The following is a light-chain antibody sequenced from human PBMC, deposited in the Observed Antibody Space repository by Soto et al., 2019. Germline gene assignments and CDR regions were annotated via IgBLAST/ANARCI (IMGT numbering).Light chain of an antibody. CDR3: HQYDNSPVT. Sequence: EIVLTQSPGTLSLSPGERATLSCRASQSVSNSYLAWYQQKPGQAPRLLIYGASNRATGIPDRFSGSGSGTDFTLTISRLEPEDFAVYYCHQYDNSPVTFGPGTKVDIK. V-gene: IGKV3-20*01. CDR1: QSVSNSY. CDR2: GAS. J-gene: IGKJ3*01.